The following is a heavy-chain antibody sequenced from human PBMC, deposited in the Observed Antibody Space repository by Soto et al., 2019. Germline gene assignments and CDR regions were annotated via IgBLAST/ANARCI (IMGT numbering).Heavy chain of an antibody. D-gene: IGHD2-15*01. J-gene: IGHJ5*02. V-gene: IGHV3-30*18. CDR2: ISYDGSSK. CDR3: AKACMLEDANIGVDP. Sequence: LRLSCAASGFTFSSYGMYWVRQALGKGLEWVAVISYDGSSKYYADYVKGRLTISRDNSENTLYLQMNSLRAEDTAVYYCAKACMLEDANIGVDPWVHRTLATVSS. CDR1: GFTFSSYG.